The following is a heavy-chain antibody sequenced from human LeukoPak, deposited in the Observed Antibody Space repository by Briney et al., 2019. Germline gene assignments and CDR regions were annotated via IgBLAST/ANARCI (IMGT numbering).Heavy chain of an antibody. D-gene: IGHD1-7*01. V-gene: IGHV3-23*01. J-gene: IGHJ4*02. CDR3: AKVGNWNYGLFDH. CDR2: ISGSGDST. Sequence: GGSLRLSCAASGFTFSSYAMSWVRQAPGKGLEWASAISGSGDSTYYADSVKGRFTISRDNSKNTLYLQMNSLRAVDTAVYYCAKVGNWNYGLFDHWGQGTLVTVSS. CDR1: GFTFSSYA.